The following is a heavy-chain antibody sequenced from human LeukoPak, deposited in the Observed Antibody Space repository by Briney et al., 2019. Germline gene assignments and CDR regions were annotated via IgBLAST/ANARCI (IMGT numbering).Heavy chain of an antibody. Sequence: GGSLRLSCAASGFTFSSYAMSWVRQAPGKGLEWVSGISGSGDNTYYADSVKGRFTISRDNSKNTLYVQVNSLGTEDTAVYYCAKDPGYSSGPFDYWGQGTLVTVSS. CDR1: GFTFSSYA. D-gene: IGHD6-19*01. V-gene: IGHV3-23*01. CDR2: ISGSGDNT. CDR3: AKDPGYSSGPFDY. J-gene: IGHJ4*02.